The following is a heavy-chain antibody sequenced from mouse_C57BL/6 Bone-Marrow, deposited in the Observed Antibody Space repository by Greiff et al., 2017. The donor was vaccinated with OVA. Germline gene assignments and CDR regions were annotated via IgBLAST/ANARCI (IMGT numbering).Heavy chain of an antibody. V-gene: IGHV14-4*01. CDR1: GFNIKDDY. CDR2: IDPENGDT. D-gene: IGHD1-1*01. J-gene: IGHJ2*01. Sequence: VHLKQSGAELVRPGASVKLSCTASGFNIKDDYMHWVKQRPEQGLEWIGWIDPENGDTEYASKFQGKATITADTSSNTAYLQLSSLTSEDTAVYYCTTYYYGSSSDYWGQGTTLTVSS. CDR3: TTYYYGSSSDY.